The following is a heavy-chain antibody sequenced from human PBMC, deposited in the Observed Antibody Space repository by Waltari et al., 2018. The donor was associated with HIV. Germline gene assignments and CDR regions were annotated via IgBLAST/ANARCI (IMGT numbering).Heavy chain of an antibody. CDR1: GYTFTSYD. CDR2: MNPNSGNT. V-gene: IGHV1-8*01. D-gene: IGHD6-13*01. J-gene: IGHJ6*02. CDR3: ARGLPGIAAAGGNYYYYYGMDV. Sequence: QVQLVQSGAEVKKPGASVKVSCKASGYTFTSYDINWVRQATGQGPEWMGWMNPNSGNTGYAQKFQGRVTMTRNTSISTAYMELSSLRSEDTAVYYCARGLPGIAAAGGNYYYYYGMDVWGQGTTVTVSS.